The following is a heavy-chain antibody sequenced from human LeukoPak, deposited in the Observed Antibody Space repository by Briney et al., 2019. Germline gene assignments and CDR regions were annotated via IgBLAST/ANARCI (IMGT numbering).Heavy chain of an antibody. V-gene: IGHV3-43*02. CDR2: ISGDGGST. D-gene: IGHD3-22*01. CDR1: GFTFDDYA. CDR3: AKAYYDSSGYYGSDY. J-gene: IGHJ4*01. Sequence: GGPLRLSCAASGFTFDDYAMHWVRQAPGKGLEWVSLISGDGGSTYYADSVKGRFTISRDNSKNSLYLQMNSLRTEDTALYYCAKAYYDSSGYYGSDYWGQEPWSPSPQ.